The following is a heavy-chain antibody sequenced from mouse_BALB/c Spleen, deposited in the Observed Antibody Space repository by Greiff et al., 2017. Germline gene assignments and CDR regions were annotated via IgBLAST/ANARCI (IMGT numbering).Heavy chain of an antibody. CDR3: ARSETGYFDY. D-gene: IGHD4-1*01. Sequence: VQLQQSGAELARPGASVKLSCKASGYTFTSYWMQWVKQRPGQGLEWIGAIYPGDGDTRYTQKFKGKATLTADKSSSTAYMQLSSLASEDSAVYYCARSETGYFDYWGQGTTLTVSS. J-gene: IGHJ2*01. CDR1: GYTFTSYW. V-gene: IGHV1-87*01. CDR2: IYPGDGDT.